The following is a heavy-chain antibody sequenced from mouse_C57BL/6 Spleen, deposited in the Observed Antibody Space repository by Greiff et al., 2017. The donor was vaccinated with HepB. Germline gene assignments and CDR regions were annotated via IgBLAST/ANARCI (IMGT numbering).Heavy chain of an antibody. CDR1: GYTFTSYW. D-gene: IGHD2-4*01. CDR3: ARGDYDGAPFAY. CDR2: IYPGSGST. Sequence: QVQLQQPGAELVKPGASVKMSCKASGYTFTSYWITWVKQRPGQGLEWIGDIYPGSGSTNYNEKFKSKATLTVDTSSSTAYMQLSSLTSEDSAVYYCARGDYDGAPFAYWGQGTLVTVSA. V-gene: IGHV1-55*01. J-gene: IGHJ3*01.